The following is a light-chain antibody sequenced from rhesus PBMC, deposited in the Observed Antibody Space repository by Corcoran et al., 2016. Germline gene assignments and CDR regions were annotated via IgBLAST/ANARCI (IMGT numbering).Light chain of an antibody. J-gene: IGKJ4*01. CDR1: QSLLDSEDGNPY. Sequence: DIVMTQTPLSLPVTPGEPASISCRSSQSLLDSEDGNPYLDWYLQQPGQSQQLLIYECSNRASGVPDRFSGSGSDTDFTLKISRVEAEDVGVYYCMQALEFPLTFGGGTKVEIK. CDR3: MQALEFPLT. CDR2: ECS. V-gene: IGKV2-104*02.